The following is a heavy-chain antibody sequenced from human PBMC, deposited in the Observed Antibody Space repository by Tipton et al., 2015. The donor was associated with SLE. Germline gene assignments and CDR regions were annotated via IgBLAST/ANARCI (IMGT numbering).Heavy chain of an antibody. J-gene: IGHJ1*01. CDR2: INHSGST. V-gene: IGHV4-34*01. D-gene: IGHD6-13*01. CDR3: AGRRSEAAGVPLEPEYFPH. CDR1: GGSFSGYY. Sequence: TLSLTCAVYGGSFSGYYWSWIRQPPGKGLEWIGEINHSGSTNYNPSLKSRVTLSVDTSKNQFSLKLSSVTAADTAVYYCAGRRSEAAGVPLEPEYFPHWGQGTLVSVSS.